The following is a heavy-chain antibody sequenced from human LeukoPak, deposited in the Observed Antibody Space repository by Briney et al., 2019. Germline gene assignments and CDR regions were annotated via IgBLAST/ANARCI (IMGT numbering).Heavy chain of an antibody. J-gene: IGHJ5*02. CDR1: GYTFSGYY. CDR2: INPNSGST. Sequence: ASVKVSCKASGYTFSGYYMHWVRQAPGQGLEWLGWINPNSGSTKFAQRFQDRVTMTSDTSLSTAYMELGRLRSDDTAVYFCARGIPGNWFDPWGQGALVTVSS. CDR3: ARGIPGNWFDP. V-gene: IGHV1-2*02.